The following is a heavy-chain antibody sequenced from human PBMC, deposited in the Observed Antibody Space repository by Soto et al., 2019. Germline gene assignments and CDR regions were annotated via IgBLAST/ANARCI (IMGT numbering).Heavy chain of an antibody. CDR2: INPSGGST. V-gene: IGHV1-46*01. Sequence: QVQLVQSGAEVKKPGASVKVSCKASGYTFTSYYMHWVRQAPGQGLEWMGIINPSGGSTSYAQKFQGRVTMTRDTSTSTVYMELSSLRSEDTAVYYCARGRDYDFWSGVYYYYGMDVWGQGTTVTVSS. CDR3: ARGRDYDFWSGVYYYYGMDV. D-gene: IGHD3-3*01. J-gene: IGHJ6*02. CDR1: GYTFTSYY.